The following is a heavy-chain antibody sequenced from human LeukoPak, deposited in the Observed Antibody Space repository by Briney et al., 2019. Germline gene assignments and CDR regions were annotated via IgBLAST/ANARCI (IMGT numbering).Heavy chain of an antibody. D-gene: IGHD3-3*01. CDR1: GLAFSSYA. Sequence: GGSLRLSRAASGLAFSSYAMSWVRQAPGKGLEWVSTISVASNTFYADSVKGRFTISRDNSRNTVYLQMTSLRADDTAVYYRADYGVSGVRNNFYWGQGTLVTVSS. V-gene: IGHV3-23*01. J-gene: IGHJ4*02. CDR2: ISVASNT. CDR3: ADYGVSGVRNNFY.